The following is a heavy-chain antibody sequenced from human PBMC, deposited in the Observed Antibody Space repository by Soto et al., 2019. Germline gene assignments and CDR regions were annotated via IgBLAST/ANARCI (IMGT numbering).Heavy chain of an antibody. D-gene: IGHD2-2*01. CDR3: ARDRCGSSTSCYSDYYGMDV. J-gene: IGHJ6*02. CDR1: GYTFTSYY. V-gene: IGHV1-46*01. CDR2: INPSGGST. Sequence: GASVKVSCKASGYTFTSYYMHWGRQAPGQGLEWMGIINPSGGSTSYAQKFQGRVTMTRDTSTSTVYMELSSLRSEDTAVYYCARDRCGSSTSCYSDYYGMDVWGQGTTVTVSS.